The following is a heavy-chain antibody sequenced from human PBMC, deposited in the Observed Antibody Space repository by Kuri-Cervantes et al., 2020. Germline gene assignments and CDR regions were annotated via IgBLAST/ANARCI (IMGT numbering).Heavy chain of an antibody. V-gene: IGHV4-39*07. CDR3: ARDRQYYYDSSGYYQYYGMDV. D-gene: IGHD3-22*01. CDR1: GGSISSSSYY. CDR2: IYYSGST. Sequence: SETLSLTCTVSGGSISSSSYYWGWIRQPPGKGLEWIGSIYYSGSTYYNPSLKSRVTISVDTSKNQFSLKLSSVTAADTAVYYCARDRQYYYDSSGYYQYYGMDVWGQGTTVTVSS. J-gene: IGHJ6*02.